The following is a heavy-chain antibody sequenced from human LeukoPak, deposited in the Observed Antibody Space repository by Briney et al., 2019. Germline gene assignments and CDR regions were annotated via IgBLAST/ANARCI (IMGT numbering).Heavy chain of an antibody. CDR1: GGSFSGYY. D-gene: IGHD6-19*01. CDR2: INHSGST. CDR3: ARGLGKVAVGGTLRWFDP. Sequence: SETLSLTCSVYGGSFSGYYWSGLRQPPRKGLEWVGEINHSGSTNYNQSLKRLATIYVHTSKNQFSMKLSSVTAAETAVYYCARGLGKVAVGGTLRWFDPWGQGTLVTVSS. V-gene: IGHV4-34*01. J-gene: IGHJ5*02.